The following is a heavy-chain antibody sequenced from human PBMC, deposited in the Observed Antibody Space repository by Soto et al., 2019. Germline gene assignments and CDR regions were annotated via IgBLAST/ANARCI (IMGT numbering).Heavy chain of an antibody. D-gene: IGHD6-19*01. CDR3: ARVGSGSRFGMDV. J-gene: IGHJ6*02. CDR1: GFTVSSNY. V-gene: IGHV3-53*01. Sequence: PGGSLRLSCAASGFTVSSNYMSWVRQAPGKGLEWVSVIYSGGSTYYADSVKGRFTISRDNSKNTLYLQMNSLRAEDTAVYYCARVGSGSRFGMDVCGPGTPLTVSS. CDR2: IYSGGST.